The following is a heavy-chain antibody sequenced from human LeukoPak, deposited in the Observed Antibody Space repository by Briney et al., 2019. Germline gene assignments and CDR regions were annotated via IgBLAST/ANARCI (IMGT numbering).Heavy chain of an antibody. Sequence: SETLSLTCTVYGGSISSYYWSWIRQPAGKGLEWIGRIYTSGSTNYNPSLTSRVTMSVDTSKNQFSLKLSSVTAADTAVYYCARGLRPPGKRCSGGSCYSKAFDIWGQGTMVTASS. V-gene: IGHV4-4*07. CDR3: ARGLRPPGKRCSGGSCYSKAFDI. D-gene: IGHD2-15*01. CDR1: GGSISSYY. J-gene: IGHJ3*02. CDR2: IYTSGST.